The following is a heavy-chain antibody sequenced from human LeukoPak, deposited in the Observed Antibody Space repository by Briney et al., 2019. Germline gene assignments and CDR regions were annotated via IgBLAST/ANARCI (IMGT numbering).Heavy chain of an antibody. CDR2: ISYDGSNK. D-gene: IGHD1-26*01. CDR1: GFIFSSYG. CDR3: AKDHSGSYLYYYYYYGMDV. Sequence: GGSLRLSCVTSGFIFSSYGIHWVRQAPGKGLEWVAVISYDGSNKYYADSVKGRFTISRDNSKNTLYLQTNSLRAEDTAVYYCAKDHSGSYLYYYYYYGMDVWGQGTTVTVSS. V-gene: IGHV3-30*18. J-gene: IGHJ6*02.